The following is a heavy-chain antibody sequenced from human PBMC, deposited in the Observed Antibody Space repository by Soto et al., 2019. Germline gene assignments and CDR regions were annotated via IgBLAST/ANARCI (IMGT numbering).Heavy chain of an antibody. J-gene: IGHJ6*02. CDR2: ISWNSGSI. Sequence: PGGSLRLSCAASGFTFDDYAMHWVRQAPGKGLEWVSGISWNSGSIGYADSVKGRFTISRDNAKNSLYLQMNSLRAEDTALYYCPTGGFADYYYYGMDVWGQGTTVTGSS. V-gene: IGHV3-9*01. CDR1: GFTFDDYA. CDR3: PTGGFADYYYYGMDV.